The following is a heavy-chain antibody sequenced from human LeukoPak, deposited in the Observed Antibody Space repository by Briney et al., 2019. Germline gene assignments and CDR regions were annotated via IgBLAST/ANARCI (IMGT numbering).Heavy chain of an antibody. Sequence: GASVKVSCKASGYTFTGYYMHWVRQAPGQGLEWMGWINPNSGGTNYAQKFQGRVTMTRDTSISTAYMELSRLRSDGTAVYYCASVSLPVTGPYAFDIWGQGTMVTVSS. D-gene: IGHD3-10*01. CDR3: ASVSLPVTGPYAFDI. V-gene: IGHV1-2*02. CDR2: INPNSGGT. J-gene: IGHJ3*02. CDR1: GYTFTGYY.